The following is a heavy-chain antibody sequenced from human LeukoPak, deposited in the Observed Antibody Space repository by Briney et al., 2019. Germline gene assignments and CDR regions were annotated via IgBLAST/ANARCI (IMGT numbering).Heavy chain of an antibody. V-gene: IGHV1-18*01. CDR1: GGTFSSYA. CDR3: ARDYYENRTYAFLVGVFDP. J-gene: IGHJ5*02. D-gene: IGHD3-22*01. CDR2: ISAYNGNT. Sequence: ASVKVSCKASGGTFSSYAFSWVRQAPGQGLEWMGWISAYNGNTYYAKKFQGRVTMTTDTSANTAYMELRRLRSDDTAVYYCARDYYENRTYAFLVGVFDPWGQGTLVTVSS.